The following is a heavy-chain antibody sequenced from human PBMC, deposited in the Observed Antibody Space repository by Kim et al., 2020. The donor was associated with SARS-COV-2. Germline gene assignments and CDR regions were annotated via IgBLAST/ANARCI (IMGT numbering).Heavy chain of an antibody. Sequence: YADSVKGRFTISRENSKNSLYLQLNSLRPEDTSVYYCVRGAAATQYYGLDVWGQGATVTVAS. D-gene: IGHD6-13*01. V-gene: IGHV3-30*14. J-gene: IGHJ6*02. CDR3: VRGAAATQYYGLDV.